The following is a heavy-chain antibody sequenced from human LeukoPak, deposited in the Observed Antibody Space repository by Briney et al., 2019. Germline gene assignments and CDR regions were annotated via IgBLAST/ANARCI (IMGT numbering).Heavy chain of an antibody. D-gene: IGHD3-10*01. CDR2: INTNTGNP. V-gene: IGHV7-4-1*02. CDR1: GYTFTSYG. Sequence: GASVKVSCKASGYTFTSYGISWVRQAPGQGLEWMGWINTNTGNPTYAQGFTGRFVFSLDTSVSTAYLQISSLKAEDTAVYYCARDKYYYGSGSQNWFDPWGQGTLVTVSS. CDR3: ARDKYYYGSGSQNWFDP. J-gene: IGHJ5*02.